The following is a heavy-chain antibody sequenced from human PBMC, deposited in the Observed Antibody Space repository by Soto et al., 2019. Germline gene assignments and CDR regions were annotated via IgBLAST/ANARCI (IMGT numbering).Heavy chain of an antibody. CDR3: ATSSWSAVGMDV. J-gene: IGHJ6*02. CDR1: GFTFSSYA. CDR2: IGTAGDT. D-gene: IGHD6-13*01. Sequence: GGSLRLSCAASGFTFSSYAMHWVRQATGKGLEWVSAIGTAGDTYYPGSVKGRFTISRENAKNSLYLQMNSLRAEDTAVYYCATSSWSAVGMDVWGQGTTVTVSS. V-gene: IGHV3-13*01.